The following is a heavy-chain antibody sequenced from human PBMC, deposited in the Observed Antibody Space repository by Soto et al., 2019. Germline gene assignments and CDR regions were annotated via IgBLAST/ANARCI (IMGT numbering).Heavy chain of an antibody. CDR2: ISYDGSNK. CDR3: AKGPPLDY. Sequence: QVQLVESGGGVVQPGRSLRLSCAASGFTFSYYSMHWVHQAPGKGLEWVAVISYDGSNKYYADSVKGRFIISRDNSKNRLYLQMNSLRAEDTAVYYCAKGPPLDYWGQGTLVTVSS. V-gene: IGHV3-30*18. J-gene: IGHJ4*02. CDR1: GFTFSYYS.